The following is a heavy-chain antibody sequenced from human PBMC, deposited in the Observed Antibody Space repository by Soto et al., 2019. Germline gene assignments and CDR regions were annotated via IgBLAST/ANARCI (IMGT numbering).Heavy chain of an antibody. J-gene: IGHJ6*03. CDR1: GFTFTSSA. D-gene: IGHD6-6*01. Sequence: QMPLVQSGPEVKKPGTSVKVSCKASGFTFTSSAMQWVRQARGQRLEWIGWIVVGSGNTNYAQKFQERVTITRDMSTSTAYMELSSLRSEDTAVYYCAADFRAGSSSYYMDVWGKGTTVTVSS. CDR2: IVVGSGNT. V-gene: IGHV1-58*02. CDR3: AADFRAGSSSYYMDV.